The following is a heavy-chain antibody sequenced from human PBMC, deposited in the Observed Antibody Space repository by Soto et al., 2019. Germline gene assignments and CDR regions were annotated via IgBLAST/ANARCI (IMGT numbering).Heavy chain of an antibody. CDR3: ATRRRTMVRGVPPSWFDP. V-gene: IGHV1-69*12. J-gene: IGHJ5*02. CDR1: GGTFSSYA. Sequence: QVQLVQSGAEVKKPGSSVKVSCKASGGTFSSYAISWVRQAPGQGLEWMGGIIPIFGTANYAQKFQGRVTITADESTSTAHMELSSLRSEDTAVYYCATRRRTMVRGVPPSWFDPWGQGTLVTVSS. D-gene: IGHD3-10*01. CDR2: IIPIFGTA.